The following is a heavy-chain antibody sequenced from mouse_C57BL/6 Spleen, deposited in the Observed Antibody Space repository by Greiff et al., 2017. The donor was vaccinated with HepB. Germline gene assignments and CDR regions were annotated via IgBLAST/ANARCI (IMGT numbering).Heavy chain of an antibody. V-gene: IGHV1-72*01. Sequence: QVQLQQHGAELVKPGASVKLSCKASGYTFTSYWMHWVKQRPGRGLEWIGRIDPNSGGTKYNEKFKGKATLTVDKPSSTAYMQLSSLTSEDSAVYYCARSASLGAVYFDYWGQGTTLTVSS. J-gene: IGHJ2*01. D-gene: IGHD3-1*01. CDR2: IDPNSGGT. CDR1: GYTFTSYW. CDR3: ARSASLGAVYFDY.